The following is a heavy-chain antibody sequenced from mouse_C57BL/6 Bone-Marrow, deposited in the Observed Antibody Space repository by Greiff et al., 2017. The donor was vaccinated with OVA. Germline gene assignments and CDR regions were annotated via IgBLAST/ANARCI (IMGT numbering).Heavy chain of an antibody. Sequence: QVQLQQSGPELVKPGASVKISCKASGYAFSSSWMNWVKQRPGQGLEWIRRIYPGDGDTNYNGKFKGKATLTADKSSSTAYMQLSSLTSEDSAVYCCAYGCGNVPGYFDVWGKGTTVTVSS. V-gene: IGHV1-82*01. CDR1: GYAFSSSW. D-gene: IGHD1-2*01. CDR3: AYGCGNVPGYFDV. J-gene: IGHJ1*03. CDR2: IYPGDGDT.